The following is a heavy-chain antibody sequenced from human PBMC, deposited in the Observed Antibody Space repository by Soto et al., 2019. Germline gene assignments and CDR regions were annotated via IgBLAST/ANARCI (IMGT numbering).Heavy chain of an antibody. Sequence: QVQLQESGPVLVKPSETLSLTCTVSGGSISSYYWSWIRQPPGKGLEWIGYIYYSGSTNYNPSLKSRVTISVDTSKSQFSLELSSVTAADTAVYYCARAYGDYVFDYWGQGTLVTVSS. V-gene: IGHV4-59*01. CDR2: IYYSGST. D-gene: IGHD4-17*01. J-gene: IGHJ4*02. CDR1: GGSISSYY. CDR3: ARAYGDYVFDY.